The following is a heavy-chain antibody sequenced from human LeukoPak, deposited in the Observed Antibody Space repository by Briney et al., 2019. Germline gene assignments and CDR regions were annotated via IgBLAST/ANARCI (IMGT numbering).Heavy chain of an antibody. V-gene: IGHV3-23*01. CDR1: GFTFSSYA. D-gene: IGHD1-26*01. J-gene: IGHJ4*02. CDR3: AIPSGSYDDY. Sequence: GGSLRLSCAASGFTFSSYAMSWVRQALGKGLEWVSAISGSGGSTYYADSAKGRFTISRDNSKNTLYLQMNSLRAEDTAVYYCAIPSGSYDDYWGQGTLVTVSS. CDR2: ISGSGGST.